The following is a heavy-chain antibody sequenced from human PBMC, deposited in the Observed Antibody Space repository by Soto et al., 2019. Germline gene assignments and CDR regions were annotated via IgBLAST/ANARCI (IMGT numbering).Heavy chain of an antibody. CDR2: ISYDGSNE. Sequence: GGSLRLSCAASGFPFSSYAMHWVRQAPGKGLEWVAVISYDGSNEYYADSVKGRFTISRDNSKNTLYLQMNSLRAEDTAVYYCARPLEYYDFWSGYYIFGYWGQGTLVTVSS. V-gene: IGHV3-30-3*01. CDR1: GFPFSSYA. CDR3: ARPLEYYDFWSGYYIFGY. D-gene: IGHD3-3*01. J-gene: IGHJ4*02.